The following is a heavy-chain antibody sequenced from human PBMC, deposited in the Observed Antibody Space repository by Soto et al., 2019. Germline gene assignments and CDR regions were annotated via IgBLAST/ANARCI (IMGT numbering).Heavy chain of an antibody. CDR1: GFTFSDYY. Sequence: PGGSLRLSCAASGFTFSDYYMSWIRQAPGKGLEWVSYISSSGSTIYYADSVKGRFTISRDNAKNSLYLQMNSLRAEDTAVYYCARGGRGYSNSISYYYYMDVWGKGSTFTVSS. CDR3: ARGGRGYSNSISYYYYMDV. D-gene: IGHD6-13*01. CDR2: ISSSGSTI. J-gene: IGHJ6*03. V-gene: IGHV3-11*01.